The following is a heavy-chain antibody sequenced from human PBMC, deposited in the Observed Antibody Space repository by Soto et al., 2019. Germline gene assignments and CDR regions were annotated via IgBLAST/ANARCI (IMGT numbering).Heavy chain of an antibody. D-gene: IGHD3-10*01. J-gene: IGHJ4*02. CDR1: GGSISSSNW. CDR3: ARDYYGSGSPPLGY. Sequence: PSETLSLTCAVSGGSISSSNWRSWVRQPPGKGLERIGDIYHSGTTNYTPSLKSRVTISVDTSNNQFSLKLSAVTAADTAVYYCARDYYGSGSPPLGYWGQGTLVTVSS. CDR2: IYHSGTT. V-gene: IGHV4-4*02.